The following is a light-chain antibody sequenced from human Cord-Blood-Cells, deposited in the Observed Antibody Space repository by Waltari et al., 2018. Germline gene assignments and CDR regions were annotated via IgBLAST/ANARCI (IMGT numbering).Light chain of an antibody. V-gene: IGKV3-20*01. CDR2: GAS. Sequence: EIVLTQSPGTLSLSQGERATLSCRASQSVSSSYLAWYQQKPGQAPRLLIYGASSRATGIPDRFSGSGSGTDFTLTISRLEPEDFAVYYCQQYGSSPWTFGQGTKVESK. CDR1: QSVSSSY. CDR3: QQYGSSPWT. J-gene: IGKJ1*01.